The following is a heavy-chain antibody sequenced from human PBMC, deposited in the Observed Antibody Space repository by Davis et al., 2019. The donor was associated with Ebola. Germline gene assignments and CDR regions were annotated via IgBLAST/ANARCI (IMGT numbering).Heavy chain of an antibody. CDR3: ARLLCSGGSCSFDYYYGMDV. D-gene: IGHD2-15*01. Sequence: GEFLKISCKGSGYSFTSYWIGWVRQMPGKGLEWMGIIYPGDSDTRYSPSFQGQVTISADKSISTAYLQWSSLKASDTAMYYCARLLCSGGSCSFDYYYGMDVWGQGTTVTVSS. CDR1: GYSFTSYW. V-gene: IGHV5-51*01. CDR2: IYPGDSDT. J-gene: IGHJ6*02.